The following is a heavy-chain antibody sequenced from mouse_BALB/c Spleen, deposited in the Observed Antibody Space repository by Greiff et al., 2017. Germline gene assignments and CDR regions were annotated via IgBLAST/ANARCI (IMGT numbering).Heavy chain of an antibody. Sequence: EVHLVESGGGLVKPGGSLKLSCAASGFTFSSYTMSWVRQTPEKRLEWVATISSGGSYTYYPDSVKGRFTISRDNAKNTLYLQMSSLKSEDTAMYYCTRDEVLLWAMDYWGQGTSVTVSS. CDR3: TRDEVLLWAMDY. J-gene: IGHJ4*01. CDR1: GFTFSSYT. CDR2: ISSGGSYT. D-gene: IGHD1-1*02. V-gene: IGHV5-6-4*01.